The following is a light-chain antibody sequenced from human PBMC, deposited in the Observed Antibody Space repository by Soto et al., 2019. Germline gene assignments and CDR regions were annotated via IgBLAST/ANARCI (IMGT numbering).Light chain of an antibody. J-gene: IGKJ1*01. CDR1: QSFTRTS. V-gene: IGKV3-20*01. CDR2: GAS. CDR3: QQYDSSPRT. Sequence: EIVLTQSPGTLSLSPGERATLSCRASQSFTRTSLAWYQQKPGQAPRLLISGASRRAAGIPDRFSGSGSGTDFTLTISRLESEDIAVYYCQQYDSSPRTFGQGTGVDIK.